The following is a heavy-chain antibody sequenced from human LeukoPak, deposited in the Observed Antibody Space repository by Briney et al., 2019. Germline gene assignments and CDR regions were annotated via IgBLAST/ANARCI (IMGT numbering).Heavy chain of an antibody. J-gene: IGHJ5*02. D-gene: IGHD1-14*01. CDR1: GYSISSGYY. Sequence: SETLSLTCTVSGYSISSGYYWGWIRQPPGKGLEWIGSIYHSGSTYYNPSLKSRVTISVDTSKNQFSLKLSSVTAADTALYYCARTKPQYNWFDPWGQGTLVTVSS. CDR3: ARTKPQYNWFDP. CDR2: IYHSGST. V-gene: IGHV4-38-2*02.